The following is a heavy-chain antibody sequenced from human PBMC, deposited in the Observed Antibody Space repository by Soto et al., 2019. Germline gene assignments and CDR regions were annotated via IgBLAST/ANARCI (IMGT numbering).Heavy chain of an antibody. V-gene: IGHV3-33*01. CDR1: GFTFSSYG. D-gene: IGHD6-13*01. CDR2: IWYDESNK. J-gene: IGHJ4*02. CDR3: ARDRGRTYSSSWYY. Sequence: QVQLVESGGGVVQPGRSLRLSCAASGFTFSSYGMHWVRQAPGKGLEWVAVIWYDESNKYYADSVKGRFTISRDNSKNTLYLQMNSLRAEDTAVYYCARDRGRTYSSSWYYWGQGTLVSVSS.